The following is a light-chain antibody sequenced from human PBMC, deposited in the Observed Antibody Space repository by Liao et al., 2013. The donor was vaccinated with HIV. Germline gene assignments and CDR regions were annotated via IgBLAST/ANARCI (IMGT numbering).Light chain of an antibody. CDR1: NLEDKH. J-gene: IGLJ3*02. V-gene: IGLV3-1*01. Sequence: SYELTQPPSVSVSPGQTATITCYGVNLEDKHVCWYQQKPGQSPVLVIYQDSKRPSGIPERFSGSNSGNTATLTISVTQAMDEADYYCQAWDSSTAVFGGGTKLTVL. CDR3: QAWDSSTAV. CDR2: QDS.